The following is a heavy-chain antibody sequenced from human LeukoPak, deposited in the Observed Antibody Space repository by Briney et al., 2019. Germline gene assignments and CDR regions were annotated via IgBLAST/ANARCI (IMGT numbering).Heavy chain of an antibody. CDR3: ARGESGYYGSGSYLRLNYFDY. CDR2: IYSGGST. D-gene: IGHD3-10*01. J-gene: IGHJ4*02. Sequence: GGSLRLSCAASGFTVSSNYMSWVRQAPGKGLEWVSVIYSGGSTYYADSVKGRFTISRDNSKNTLYLQMNSLRAEDTAVYYCARGESGYYGSGSYLRLNYFDYWGQGTLVTVSS. CDR1: GFTVSSNY. V-gene: IGHV3-53*01.